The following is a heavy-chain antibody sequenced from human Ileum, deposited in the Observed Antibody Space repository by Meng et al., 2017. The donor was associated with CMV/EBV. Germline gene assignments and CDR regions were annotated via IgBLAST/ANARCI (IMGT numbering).Heavy chain of an antibody. CDR2: IYYSGST. D-gene: IGHD2-15*01. J-gene: IGHJ4*02. CDR3: ARQRGYCSGGSCYHFNY. CDR1: GGSISSGDYY. Sequence: VPLQQSGPGLVKPSQTLSLTCTVSGGSISSGDYYWSWIRQPPGKGLEWIGYIYYSGSTYYNPSLKSRVTISVDTSKNQFSLKLSSVTAADTAVYYCARQRGYCSGGSCYHFNYWGQGTLVTVSS. V-gene: IGHV4-30-4*08.